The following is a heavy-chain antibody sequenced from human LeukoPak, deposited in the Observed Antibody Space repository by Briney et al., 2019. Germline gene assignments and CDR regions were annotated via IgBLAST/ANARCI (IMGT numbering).Heavy chain of an antibody. CDR3: AKDLMRDRWFGES. J-gene: IGHJ5*02. D-gene: IGHD3-10*01. CDR2: IRYDGNDK. Sequence: GGPLRLSCAASGFTFSTYSMHWVRQAPGKGLEWVAFIRYDGNDKYYAGSVKGRFTISRDTSRNTLYLQMNSLRAEDTAVYYCAKDLMRDRWFGESWGQGTLVTVSS. CDR1: GFTFSTYS. V-gene: IGHV3-30*04.